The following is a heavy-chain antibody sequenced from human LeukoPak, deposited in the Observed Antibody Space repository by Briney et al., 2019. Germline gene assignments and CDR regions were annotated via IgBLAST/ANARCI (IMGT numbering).Heavy chain of an antibody. D-gene: IGHD3-10*01. CDR1: GHSFTSYW. CDR2: IYPGDSDT. V-gene: IGHV5-51*01. Sequence: KHGESLKISCKGFGHSFTSYWIGWVRQMPGKGLEWMGIIYPGDSDTRYSPSFQGQVTISADKSISTAFLQWSNLKATDTAMYYCARLFYDSGSRFDYWGQGTLVTVSS. CDR3: ARLFYDSGSRFDY. J-gene: IGHJ4*02.